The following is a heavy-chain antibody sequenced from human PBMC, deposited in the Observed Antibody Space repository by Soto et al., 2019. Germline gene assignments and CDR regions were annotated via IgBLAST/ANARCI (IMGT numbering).Heavy chain of an antibody. J-gene: IGHJ4*02. CDR1: GFSLTSSPVG. V-gene: IGHV2-5*02. CDR3: THRGDMNGNGDQCYLDN. D-gene: IGHD7-27*01. Sequence: QITLKESGPTRVKPTQTLILTGSFSGFSLTSSPVGVAWIRQPTVKALEWLAVIYWDYDKRYIPSLNSRLTIAKDTSKPQGVLTLAYMYPVDTATSFCTHRGDMNGNGDQCYLDNWGQGILVTVSS. CDR2: IYWDYDK.